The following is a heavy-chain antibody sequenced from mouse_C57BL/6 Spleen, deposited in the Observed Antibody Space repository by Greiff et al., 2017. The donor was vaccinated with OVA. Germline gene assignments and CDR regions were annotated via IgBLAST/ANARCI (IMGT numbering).Heavy chain of an antibody. D-gene: IGHD2-4*01. Sequence: QVQLQQPGAELVRPGTSVKLSCKASGYTFTSYWMHWVKQRPGQGLEWIGVIDPSDSYTNYNQKFKGKATLTVDTSSSTAYMQLSSLTSEDSAVYYCARSPIYYDYVYAMDYWGQETSVTVSS. CDR2: IDPSDSYT. CDR3: ARSPIYYDYVYAMDY. V-gene: IGHV1-59*01. J-gene: IGHJ4*01. CDR1: GYTFTSYW.